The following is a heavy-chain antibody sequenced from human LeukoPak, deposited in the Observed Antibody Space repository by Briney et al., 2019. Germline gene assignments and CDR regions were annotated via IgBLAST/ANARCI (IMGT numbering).Heavy chain of an antibody. D-gene: IGHD1-1*01. CDR2: MYSSGTI. J-gene: IGHJ4*02. CDR1: GGSVRGSYY. CDR3: AGLEPHRPLDY. V-gene: IGHV4-61*01. Sequence: PSETLSLTCTVSGGSVRGSYYWNWIRQPPGKGLEWIGYMYSSGTINYNPSLKSRVTVSIDMSKNQFSLKLSSVTAADTAVNYCAGLEPHRPLDYWGQGTLVTVSS.